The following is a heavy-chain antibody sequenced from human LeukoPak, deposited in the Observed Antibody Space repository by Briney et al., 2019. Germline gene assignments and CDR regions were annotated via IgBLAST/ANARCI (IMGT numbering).Heavy chain of an antibody. CDR3: ARGSYSDSSGYISF. Sequence: ASVKVSCKASEYTFTGYYVHWVRQAPGQGLEWMGWIDPKSGGTNYVQRFQGRVTMTRDTSISTAYMELTSLRSDDTAVYYCARGSYSDSSGYISFWGQGTLVSVSS. D-gene: IGHD3-22*01. V-gene: IGHV1-2*02. J-gene: IGHJ4*02. CDR1: EYTFTGYY. CDR2: IDPKSGGT.